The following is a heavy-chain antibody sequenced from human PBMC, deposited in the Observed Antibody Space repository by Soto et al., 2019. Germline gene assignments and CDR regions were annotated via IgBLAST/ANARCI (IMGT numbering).Heavy chain of an antibody. J-gene: IGHJ6*02. D-gene: IGHD2-21*01. CDR3: VQSRCGGDCLQSYSSHSYYGLDV. CDR1: GFSLSTTGVG. Sequence: QITLKESGPTLVKPTQTLTLTCTFSGFSLSTTGVGVGWIRQPPGKALEWLALIYWDDDKRYNPSLKSRLTINKDTSKNRXXLXMXIMDPVDTATYYCVQSRCGGDCLQSYSSHSYYGLDVWGQGTTVTVSS. CDR2: IYWDDDK. V-gene: IGHV2-5*02.